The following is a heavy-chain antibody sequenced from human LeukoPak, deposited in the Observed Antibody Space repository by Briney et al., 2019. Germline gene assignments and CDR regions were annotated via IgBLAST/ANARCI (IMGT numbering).Heavy chain of an antibody. D-gene: IGHD2-21*02. Sequence: GGSLRLSCAASGFTFRTSAMSWVRQAPGKGLEWVSVIYSGGSTYYADSVKGRFTISRHNSKNTLYLQMNSLRAEDTAVYYCARDFVVVTPREYYYYGMDVWGQGTTVTVSS. V-gene: IGHV3-53*04. CDR1: GFTFRTSA. J-gene: IGHJ6*02. CDR2: IYSGGST. CDR3: ARDFVVVTPREYYYYGMDV.